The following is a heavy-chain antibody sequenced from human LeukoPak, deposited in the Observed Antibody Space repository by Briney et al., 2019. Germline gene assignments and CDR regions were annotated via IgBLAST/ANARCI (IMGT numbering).Heavy chain of an antibody. J-gene: IGHJ3*02. D-gene: IGHD3-22*01. V-gene: IGHV4-39*07. CDR1: GGSISSSSYY. CDR2: IYYRGST. CDR3: ARDSRPYYDSSGYYYNAFDI. Sequence: SETLSLTCTVSGGSISSSSYYWGWIRQPPGKGMEWIGSIYYRGSTYYNPSLKSRVTISVDTSKNQFSLKLSSVTAADTAVYYCARDSRPYYDSSGYYYNAFDIWGQGTMVTVSS.